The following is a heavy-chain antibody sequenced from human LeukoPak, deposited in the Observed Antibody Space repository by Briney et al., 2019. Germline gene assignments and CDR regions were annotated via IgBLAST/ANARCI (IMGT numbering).Heavy chain of an antibody. V-gene: IGHV1-2*02. D-gene: IGHD3-3*01. CDR3: AREGDYDFWSGYLYYMDV. CDR2: INPDSGGT. J-gene: IGHJ6*03. Sequence: ASVKVSCKASGYTFTGYYMHWVRQAPGQGLEWMGWINPDSGGTNYAQKFQGRVTMTRDTSISTAYMELSRLRSDDTAVYYCAREGDYDFWSGYLYYMDVWGKGTTVTVSS. CDR1: GYTFTGYY.